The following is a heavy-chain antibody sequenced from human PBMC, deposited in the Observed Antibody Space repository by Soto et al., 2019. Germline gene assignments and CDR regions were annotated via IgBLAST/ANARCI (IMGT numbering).Heavy chain of an antibody. CDR3: AKAPVSRTGHYSPDC. Sequence: EVQLLESGGGLVQPGGSLRLSCAASGFTFSDYAMSWVRQAPGKGLEWVSTISGSGTSTYYADSVKGRFTISRDNSKNTLYLQMNSLRAGDTAFYYCAKAPVSRTGHYSPDCWGQGALVTVSS. J-gene: IGHJ4*02. CDR1: GFTFSDYA. CDR2: ISGSGTST. V-gene: IGHV3-23*01. D-gene: IGHD3-10*01.